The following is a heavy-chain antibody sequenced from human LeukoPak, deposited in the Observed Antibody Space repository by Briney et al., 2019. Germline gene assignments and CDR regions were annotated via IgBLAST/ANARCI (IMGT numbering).Heavy chain of an antibody. D-gene: IGHD5-18*01. V-gene: IGHV3-48*01. CDR3: ARVGAQLWPDY. CDR1: GITFSSYS. J-gene: IGHJ4*02. CDR2: ISSSSSTI. Sequence: PGGSLRLSCAASGITFSSYSMNWVRQAPGKGLEWVSYISSSSSTIYYADSVKGRFTISRDNAKNSLYLQMNSLRAEDTAVYYCARVGAQLWPDYWGQGTLVTVSS.